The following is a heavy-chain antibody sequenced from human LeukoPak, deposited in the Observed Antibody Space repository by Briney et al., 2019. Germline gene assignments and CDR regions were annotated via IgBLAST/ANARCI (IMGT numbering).Heavy chain of an antibody. V-gene: IGHV1-69*13. CDR2: IIPIFGTA. CDR3: ARGLGDLLRYFDLFDY. CDR1: GGTFSSYA. D-gene: IGHD3-9*01. J-gene: IGHJ4*02. Sequence: ASVKVSCKASGGTFSSYAISWVRQAPGQGLEWMGGIIPIFGTANYAQKFQGRVTITADESTSTAYMELSSLRSEDTAVYYCARGLGDLLRYFDLFDYWGQGTLVTVSS.